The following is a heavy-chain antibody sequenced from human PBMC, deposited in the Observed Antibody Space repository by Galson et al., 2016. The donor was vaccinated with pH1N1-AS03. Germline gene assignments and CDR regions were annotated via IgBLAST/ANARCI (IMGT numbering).Heavy chain of an antibody. V-gene: IGHV1-2*04. Sequence: SVKVSCKASGYTFTGFSINWVRQAPGQGLELMGWINPKSGGTNYAQKFQAWVTMTRDTSSSTAYMELSGLKSDDTAVYYCARDPRGPCTSSTCPTAYYFGMDVWGQGTTVIVSS. CDR2: INPKSGGT. CDR3: ARDPRGPCTSSTCPTAYYFGMDV. D-gene: IGHD2-2*01. J-gene: IGHJ6*02. CDR1: GYTFTGFS.